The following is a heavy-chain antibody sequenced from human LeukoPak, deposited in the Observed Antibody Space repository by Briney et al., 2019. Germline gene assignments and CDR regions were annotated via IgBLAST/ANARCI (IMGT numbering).Heavy chain of an antibody. CDR2: ISSSGSYI. Sequence: GGSLRLSCAASGFTFSDYYMNWVRQAPGKGLEWVSYISSSGSYIYYADSVKGRFTISRDTAKSSLFLQMNSLRAEDTAMYYCARVTLTGYYAFDNWGQGTLVTVSS. J-gene: IGHJ4*02. V-gene: IGHV3-21*05. CDR3: ARVTLTGYYAFDN. CDR1: GFTFSDYY. D-gene: IGHD3-9*01.